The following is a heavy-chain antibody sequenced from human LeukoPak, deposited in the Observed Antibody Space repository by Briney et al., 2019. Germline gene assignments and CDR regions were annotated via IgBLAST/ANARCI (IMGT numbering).Heavy chain of an antibody. CDR1: GFTFSDYY. Sequence: GGSLRLSCAASGFTFSDYYMSWIRQAPGKGLEWVSYISSSGSTIYYADSVKGRFTISRDNAKNSLYLQMNSLRAEDTAVYYCARDTSFRGYSGYAKYYFDYWGQGTLVTASS. V-gene: IGHV3-11*04. J-gene: IGHJ4*02. CDR3: ARDTSFRGYSGYAKYYFDY. D-gene: IGHD5-12*01. CDR2: ISSSGSTI.